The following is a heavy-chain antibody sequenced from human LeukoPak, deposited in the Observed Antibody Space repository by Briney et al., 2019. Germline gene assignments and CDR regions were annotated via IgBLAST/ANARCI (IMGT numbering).Heavy chain of an antibody. D-gene: IGHD5-18*01. CDR1: GFTFSSYW. V-gene: IGHV3-7*01. CDR3: ARDGGEGGIQLWFEVDYFDY. CDR2: IKQDGSEK. J-gene: IGHJ4*02. Sequence: GGSLRLSCAASGFTFSSYWMSWVRQAPGKGLEWVTNIKQDGSEKYYVDSVKGRFTISRDNAKNSLYLQMNSLRAEDTAVYYCARDGGEGGIQLWFEVDYFDYWGQGTLVTVSS.